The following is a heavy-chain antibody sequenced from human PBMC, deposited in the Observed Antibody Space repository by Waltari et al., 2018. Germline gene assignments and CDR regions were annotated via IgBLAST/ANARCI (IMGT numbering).Heavy chain of an antibody. CDR1: GGSITTPPHS. V-gene: IGHV4-39*01. CDR2: LSYNGAT. J-gene: IGHJ3*01. Sequence: QLQLQESGPGLVKPSETLSLTCRVSGGSITTPPHSWGWIRQPPGPGLEWIATLSYNGATYTSPSLTSRVTMSRDTSKNQLSLTLGAVTAADAAVYYCATYIGASVGTAAFDVWGQGKMVIVSS. CDR3: ATYIGASVGTAAFDV. D-gene: IGHD5-12*01.